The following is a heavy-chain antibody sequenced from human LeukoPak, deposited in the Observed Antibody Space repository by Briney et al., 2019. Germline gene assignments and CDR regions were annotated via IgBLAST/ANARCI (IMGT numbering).Heavy chain of an antibody. CDR1: GFTVSINY. D-gene: IGHD3-10*01. V-gene: IGHV3-53*01. J-gene: IGHJ4*02. CDR2: IYSGGTD. CDR3: ARDYYYGSGSHPLLLAH. Sequence: PGGSLTLLCAVSGFTVSINYMNWVRQARGGGLVWVLIIYSGGTDFYADSVKGRFNVSRDNSQKPLYFQMNSLRAEDTAMYYWARDYYYGSGSHPLLLAHWGQGTVVTVSS.